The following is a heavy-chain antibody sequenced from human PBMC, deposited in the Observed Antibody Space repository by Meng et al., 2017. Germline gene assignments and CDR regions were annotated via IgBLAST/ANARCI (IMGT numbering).Heavy chain of an antibody. J-gene: IGHJ4*02. D-gene: IGHD3-22*01. CDR1: RRSSSRINW. CDR2: IYHSGST. CDR3: ARFYDSSGNDY. V-gene: IGHV4-4*02. Sequence: VRLKESCPRRGKPSGPLHLTCPVLRRSSSRINWWGWVRQPPGKGLEWIGEIYHSGSTNYNPSLKSRVTISVDKSKNQFSLKLSSVTAADTAVYYCARFYDSSGNDYWGQGTLVTVSS.